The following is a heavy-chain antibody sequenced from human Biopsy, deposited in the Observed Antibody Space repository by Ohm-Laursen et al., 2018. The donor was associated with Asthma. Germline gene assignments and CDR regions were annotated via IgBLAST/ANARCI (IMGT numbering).Heavy chain of an antibody. CDR2: KLFDGSNK. CDR3: AKEVIPGWKLRRGPEN. CDR1: GFTFSNYG. D-gene: IGHD1-26*01. J-gene: IGHJ4*02. Sequence: SLRLSCASSGFTFSNYGLHWVLQAPVKGLEWVAVKLFDGSNKYYADCVKGRFTFSRDNSKNTLYLLMNSLRSEDSAVYYCAKEVIPGWKLRRGPENWGQGTLVTVSS. V-gene: IGHV3-30*18.